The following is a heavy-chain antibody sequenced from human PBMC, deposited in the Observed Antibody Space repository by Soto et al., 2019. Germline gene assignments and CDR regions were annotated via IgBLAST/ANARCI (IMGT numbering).Heavy chain of an antibody. CDR3: ARDCPQPTKANNWWIDY. V-gene: IGHV3-33*01. CDR1: GFTFSSYG. Sequence: QVQLVESGGGVVQPGRSLRLSCAASGFTFSSYGMHWVRQAPGKGLEWVAVIWYDGSNKYYADSVKGRFTIPRDNSKNPLYLKMNSLRAGNTAVYYCARDCPQPTKANNWWIDYGARGPLVTVSS. J-gene: IGHJ4*02. D-gene: IGHD2-15*01. CDR2: IWYDGSNK.